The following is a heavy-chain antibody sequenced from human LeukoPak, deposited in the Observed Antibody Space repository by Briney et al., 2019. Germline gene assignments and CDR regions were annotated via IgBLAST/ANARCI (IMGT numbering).Heavy chain of an antibody. J-gene: IGHJ3*02. Sequence: GGSLRLSCAASGFTFSDCYMSWIRQAPGKGLEWVSYISSSGSTIYCADSVKGRFTISRDNAKNSLYLQMNSLRAEDTAVYYCARGSEYSYGLLKDAFDIWGQGTMVTVSS. CDR1: GFTFSDCY. D-gene: IGHD5-18*01. V-gene: IGHV3-11*04. CDR3: ARGSEYSYGLLKDAFDI. CDR2: ISSSGSTI.